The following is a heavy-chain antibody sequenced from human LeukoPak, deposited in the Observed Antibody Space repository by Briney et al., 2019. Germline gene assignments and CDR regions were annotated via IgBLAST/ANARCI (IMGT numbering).Heavy chain of an antibody. V-gene: IGHV4-34*01. Sequence: PSETLSLTCAVYGGSFSGYYWSWIRQPPGKGLEWIGEINHSGSTNYNPSLKSRVTLSVDTSRNQFSLKLSSVTAADTAVYYCARCVRDYDILNYWGQGTLVTVSS. CDR2: INHSGST. D-gene: IGHD3-9*01. CDR3: ARCVRDYDILNY. J-gene: IGHJ4*02. CDR1: GGSFSGYY.